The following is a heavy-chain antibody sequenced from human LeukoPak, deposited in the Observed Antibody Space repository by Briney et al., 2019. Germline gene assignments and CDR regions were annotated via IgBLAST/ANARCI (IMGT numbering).Heavy chain of an antibody. Sequence: PSETLSLTCTVSGVSITSYYWSWIRQPAGKGLEWIGRIYTSGSTNYNPSLKSRVTMSVDTSKNQFSLKLNSVTAADTAVYYCARILYSNNIDYWGQGTLVTVSS. CDR2: IYTSGST. V-gene: IGHV4-4*07. J-gene: IGHJ4*02. CDR1: GVSITSYY. CDR3: ARILYSNNIDY. D-gene: IGHD2/OR15-2a*01.